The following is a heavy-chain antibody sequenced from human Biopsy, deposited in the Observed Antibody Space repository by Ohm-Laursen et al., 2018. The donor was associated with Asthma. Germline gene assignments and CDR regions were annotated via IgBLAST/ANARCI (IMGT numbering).Heavy chain of an antibody. CDR1: GFDVSRDY. J-gene: IGHJ4*02. D-gene: IGHD6-19*01. CDR3: ARGDSSGWSHYYFDY. V-gene: IGHV3-53*01. Sequence: SLRLSCAASGFDVSRDYMFWVRQAPGKGLEWVSVIYSGGTSHTADSVRGRFTISRDFSKNTLHLQMHSLRVEDTAVYYCARGDSSGWSHYYFDYWGQGTLVTVSS. CDR2: IYSGGTS.